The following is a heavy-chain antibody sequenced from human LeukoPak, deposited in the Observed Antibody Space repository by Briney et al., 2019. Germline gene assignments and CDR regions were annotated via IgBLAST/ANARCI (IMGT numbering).Heavy chain of an antibody. CDR3: ARRHKVGAGDALDI. J-gene: IGHJ3*02. D-gene: IGHD3-10*01. CDR2: IYHSGST. Sequence: SETLSLTCTVSGGSISSGGYDWGWIRQPPGKGLEWIGYIYHSGSTYYNPSLKSRVTISVDRSKNQFSLKLSSVTAADTAVYYCARRHKVGAGDALDIWGQGTMVTVSS. V-gene: IGHV4-30-2*01. CDR1: GGSISSGGYD.